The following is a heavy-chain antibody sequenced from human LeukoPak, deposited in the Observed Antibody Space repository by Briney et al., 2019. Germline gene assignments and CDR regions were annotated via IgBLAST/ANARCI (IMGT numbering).Heavy chain of an antibody. V-gene: IGHV3-48*02. CDR2: ISCSSGSI. D-gene: IGHD3-22*01. CDR1: GFTFSRYS. Sequence: EGSLRLSCAASGFTFSRYSMNWVRQAPGKGLEWVSYISCSSGSIYYADSMKGRFTISRDNAKNSLYLQMNSLRDEDTAVYYCARAKGDYYDSSGYYLNYWGQGTLVTVSS. CDR3: ARAKGDYYDSSGYYLNY. J-gene: IGHJ4*02.